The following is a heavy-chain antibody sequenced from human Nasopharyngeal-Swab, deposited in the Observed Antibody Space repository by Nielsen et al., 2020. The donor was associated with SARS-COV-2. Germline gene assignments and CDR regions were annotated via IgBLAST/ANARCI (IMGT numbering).Heavy chain of an antibody. V-gene: IGHV1-2*06. D-gene: IGHD3-22*01. Sequence: ASVKVSCKTSGYTFSGYFLHWVREAPGQGLEWMGRLNPDTGVANYAQKFQGRVTMTRDTSTSTVYMELSSLRSEDTAVYYCARDVGGDSSGYSVAYRGEPLDYWGQGTLVTVSS. CDR1: GYTFSGYF. CDR2: LNPDTGVA. CDR3: ARDVGGDSSGYSVAYRGEPLDY. J-gene: IGHJ4*02.